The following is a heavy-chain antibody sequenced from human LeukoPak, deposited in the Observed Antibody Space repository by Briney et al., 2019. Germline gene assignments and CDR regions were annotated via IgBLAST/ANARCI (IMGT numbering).Heavy chain of an antibody. V-gene: IGHV4-59*01. CDR2: IYYSGST. CDR3: ARDDGSGYV. D-gene: IGHD6-19*01. J-gene: IGHJ6*02. CDR1: GGSISSYY. Sequence: SETLSLTCTVSGGSISSYYWSWIRQPPGKGLEWIGYIYYSGSTYYNPSLKSRVTISVDTSKKQFSLKLNSVTAADTAVYYCARDDGSGYVWGQGTTVTVSS.